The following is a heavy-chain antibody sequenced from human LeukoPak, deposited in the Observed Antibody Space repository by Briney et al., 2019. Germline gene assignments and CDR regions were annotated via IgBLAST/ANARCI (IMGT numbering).Heavy chain of an antibody. D-gene: IGHD4-17*01. CDR3: ALGFDGDYFDY. CDR2: INPSGGST. V-gene: IGHV1-46*03. J-gene: IGHJ4*02. CDR1: GYTFTSYG. Sequence: ASVKVSCKASGYTFTSYGISWVRQAPGQGLEWMGIINPSGGSTSYAQKFQGRVTMTRDTSTSTVYVELSSLRSEDTAVYYCALGFDGDYFDYWGQGTLVTVSS.